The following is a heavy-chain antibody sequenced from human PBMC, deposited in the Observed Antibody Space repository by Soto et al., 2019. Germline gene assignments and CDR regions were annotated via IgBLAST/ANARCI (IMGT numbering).Heavy chain of an antibody. D-gene: IGHD2-15*01. J-gene: IGHJ6*02. CDR2: IWYDGSNK. CDR3: ARDGYCSGGSCYYYYYGMDV. Sequence: QVQLVESGGGVVQPGRSLRLSCAASGFTFSSYGMHWVRQAPGKGLEWVAVIWYDGSNKYYADSVKGRFTISRDNSKNTLYLQMNSLRAEDTAVYYCARDGYCSGGSCYYYYYGMDVWGQGTTVTVSS. CDR1: GFTFSSYG. V-gene: IGHV3-33*01.